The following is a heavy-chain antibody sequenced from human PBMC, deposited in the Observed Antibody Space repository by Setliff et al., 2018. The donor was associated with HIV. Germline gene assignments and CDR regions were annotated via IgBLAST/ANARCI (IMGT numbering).Heavy chain of an antibody. CDR3: ARDRYSGSSTDY. CDR1: GGSISSGDYY. CDR2: IYYSGST. D-gene: IGHD1-26*01. J-gene: IGHJ4*02. Sequence: PSETLSLTCTVSGGSISSGDYYWSWIRQPPGKGLEWIGYIYYSGSTYYNPSLKSRVTISADTSKNQFSLKLSDVTAADTAVYYCARDRYSGSSTDYWGQGTLVTVSS. V-gene: IGHV4-30-4*08.